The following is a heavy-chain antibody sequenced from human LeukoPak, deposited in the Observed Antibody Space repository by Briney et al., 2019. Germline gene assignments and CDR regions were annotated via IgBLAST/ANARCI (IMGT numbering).Heavy chain of an antibody. J-gene: IGHJ4*02. D-gene: IGHD3-22*01. CDR2: INHSGST. V-gene: IGHV4-34*01. Sequence: SETLSLTCAVYGGSFSGYYWSWIRQPPGKVLEWIGEINHSGSTNYNPSPKSRVTISVDTSKNQFSLKLSSVTAADTAVYYCARGVGPYYYDSSGYYYFDYWGQGTLVTVSS. CDR1: GGSFSGYY. CDR3: ARGVGPYYYDSSGYYYFDY.